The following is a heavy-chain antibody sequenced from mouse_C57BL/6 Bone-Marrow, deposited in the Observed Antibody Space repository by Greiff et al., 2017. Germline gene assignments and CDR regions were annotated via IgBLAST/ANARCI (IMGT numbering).Heavy chain of an antibody. CDR2: IDPSDSYT. V-gene: IGHV1-69*01. D-gene: IGHD1-1*01. CDR3: ALDGSSYDFDY. Sequence: VQLQQPGAELVMPGASVKLSCKASGYTFTSYWMHWVKQRPGQGLEWIGEIDPSDSYTNYNQKFKGKSTLTVDKSSSTAYMQLSSLTSADSAVYYCALDGSSYDFDYWGPGTTLTVSS. CDR1: GYTFTSYW. J-gene: IGHJ2*01.